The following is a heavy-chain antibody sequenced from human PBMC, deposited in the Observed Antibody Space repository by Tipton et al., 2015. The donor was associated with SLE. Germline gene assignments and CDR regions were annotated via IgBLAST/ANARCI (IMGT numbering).Heavy chain of an antibody. J-gene: IGHJ4*02. Sequence: LRLSCAVYGGSFSGYYWSWIRQPPGKGLEWIGEINHSGSTNYNPSLKSRVTISVDTSKNQFSLKLNSVTAADTAVYYCARGTAWSLLEYRGQGTLVTVSS. CDR2: INHSGST. V-gene: IGHV4-34*01. CDR3: ARGTAWSLLEY. D-gene: IGHD3-3*01. CDR1: GGSFSGYY.